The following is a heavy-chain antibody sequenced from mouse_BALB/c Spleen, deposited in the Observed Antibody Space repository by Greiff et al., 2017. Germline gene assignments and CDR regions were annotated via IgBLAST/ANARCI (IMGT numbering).Heavy chain of an antibody. CDR3: ARGFYGNYAWFAY. Sequence: EVQRVESGAELVRPGVLVKLSCKASGFNIKDYYMHWVKQRPEQGLEWIGWIDPENGNTIYDPKFQGKASITADTSSNTAYLQLSSLTSEDTAVYYCARGFYGNYAWFAYWGQGTLVTVSA. D-gene: IGHD2-1*01. CDR1: GFNIKDYY. CDR2: IDPENGNT. V-gene: IGHV14-1*02. J-gene: IGHJ3*01.